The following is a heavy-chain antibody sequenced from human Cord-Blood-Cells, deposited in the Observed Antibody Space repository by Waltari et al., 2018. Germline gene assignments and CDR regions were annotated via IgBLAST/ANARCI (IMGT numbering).Heavy chain of an antibody. Sequence: EVQLVESGGGLVQPGGSLRLSCAASGFTFSSYAMGWVRQAPGKGLEWVSAISGSGGSTYYADCVKGRFTISRDNSKNTLYLQMNSLRAEDTAVYYCAKVYSGSSYFDYWGQGTLVTVSS. CDR1: GFTFSSYA. D-gene: IGHD1-26*01. CDR3: AKVYSGSSYFDY. CDR2: ISGSGGST. V-gene: IGHV3-23*04. J-gene: IGHJ4*02.